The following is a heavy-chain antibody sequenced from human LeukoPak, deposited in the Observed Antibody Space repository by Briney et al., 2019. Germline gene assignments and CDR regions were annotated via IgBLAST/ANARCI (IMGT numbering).Heavy chain of an antibody. J-gene: IGHJ4*02. Sequence: GRSLRLSCAASGFTFDDYAMHWVRQAPGKGLEWVSGISWNSGSIGYADSVKGRFTISRDNSKNTLYLQMNSLRAEDTAVYYCAKDHDYGDYYFDYWGQGTLVTVSS. V-gene: IGHV3-9*01. CDR3: AKDHDYGDYYFDY. CDR2: ISWNSGSI. CDR1: GFTFDDYA. D-gene: IGHD4-17*01.